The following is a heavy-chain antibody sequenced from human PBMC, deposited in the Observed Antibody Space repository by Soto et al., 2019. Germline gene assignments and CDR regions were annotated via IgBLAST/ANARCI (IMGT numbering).Heavy chain of an antibody. CDR1: GFSVSSTY. V-gene: IGHV3-53*02. CDR2: IESGGSA. J-gene: IGHJ6*02. Sequence: EVQLVETGGGVVQRGGSLTLSCNASGFSVSSTYMSWVRQAPGRGLEWVAVIESGGSAHYADSVKGRFTISRDDPKNIIYLQMHTLRAEDTAVYYCAKDLGPLRLLNYYFYGLGVWGQGTSVTVSS. D-gene: IGHD2-15*01. CDR3: AKDLGPLRLLNYYFYGLGV.